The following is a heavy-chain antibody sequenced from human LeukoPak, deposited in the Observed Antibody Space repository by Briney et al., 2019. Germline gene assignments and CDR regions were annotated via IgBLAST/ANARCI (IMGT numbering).Heavy chain of an antibody. CDR1: GYTFTNYY. CDR3: ARVLRYDYVWGSYRYTDPFDY. CDR2: INPSGGST. J-gene: IGHJ4*02. V-gene: IGHV1-46*01. Sequence: VASVKVSCKASGYTFTNYYMHWVRQAPGQGLEWMGIINPSGGSTSYAQKFQGRVTMTRDTSTSTVYMELSSLRSEDTAVYYCARVLRYDYVWGSYRYTDPFDYWGQGTLVTVSS. D-gene: IGHD3-16*02.